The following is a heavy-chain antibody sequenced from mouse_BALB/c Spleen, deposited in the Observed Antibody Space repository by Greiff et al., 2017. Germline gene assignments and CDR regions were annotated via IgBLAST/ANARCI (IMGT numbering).Heavy chain of an antibody. J-gene: IGHJ3*01. CDR1: GFTFSDYY. CDR3: ARDRETARAPFAY. D-gene: IGHD3-2*01. CDR2: ISDGGSYT. Sequence: EVMLVESGGGLVKPGGSLKLSCAASGFTFSDYYMYWVRQTPEKRLEWVATISDGGSYTYYPDSVKGRFTISRDNAKNTLYLEMSSLRSEDTAMYYCARDRETARAPFAYWGQGTLVTVSA. V-gene: IGHV5-4*02.